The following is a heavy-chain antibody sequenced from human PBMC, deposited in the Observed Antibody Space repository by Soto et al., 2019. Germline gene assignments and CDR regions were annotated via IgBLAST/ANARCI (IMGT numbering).Heavy chain of an antibody. CDR2: ITATDGNT. J-gene: IGHJ4*02. CDR3: AKDEGASSTVFDY. V-gene: IGHV3-23*01. CDR1: GFNFKAYA. D-gene: IGHD4-4*01. Sequence: EVKLLESGGDSVQPGGSLRLSCVASGFNFKAYAMGWARHAPGTGLEWVSSITATDGNTYYADSFRCRFTISRDNSRNYLFLQMNGLRPEDSALYYCAKDEGASSTVFDYWGQGTLGTDAS.